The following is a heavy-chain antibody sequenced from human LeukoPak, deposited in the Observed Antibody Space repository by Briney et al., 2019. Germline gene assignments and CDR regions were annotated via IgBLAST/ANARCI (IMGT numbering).Heavy chain of an antibody. D-gene: IGHD2-2*01. CDR1: GFTFSSYW. CDR3: ARDLAYCSSTSCYYNWFDP. J-gene: IGHJ5*02. Sequence: GGSLRLSCAASGFTFSSYWMHWVRQAPGKGLVWVSRINSDGSSTSYADSVKGRFTISRDNAKNTLYLQMNSLRGEDTAVYYCARDLAYCSSTSCYYNWFDPWGQGTLVTVSS. V-gene: IGHV3-74*01. CDR2: INSDGSST.